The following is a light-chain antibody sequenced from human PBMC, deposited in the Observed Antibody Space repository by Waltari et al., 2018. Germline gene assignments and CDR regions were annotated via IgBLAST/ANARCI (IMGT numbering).Light chain of an antibody. CDR1: QSVSSY. V-gene: IGKV3-11*01. J-gene: IGKJ4*01. Sequence: EIVLTQSPATLSLSPGERATLSCRASQSVSSYLALYQQKPGQAPRLLIYDASNRGTGIPARFSGSGSGTDFTLTISSLEPEDFAVYYCQQRSNWPPLTFGGGTKVEIK. CDR3: QQRSNWPPLT. CDR2: DAS.